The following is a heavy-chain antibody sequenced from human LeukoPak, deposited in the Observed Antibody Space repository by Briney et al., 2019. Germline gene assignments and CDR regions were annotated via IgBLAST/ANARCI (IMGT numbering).Heavy chain of an antibody. CDR1: GFTFSSYA. CDR2: ITGSSGST. J-gene: IGHJ4*02. D-gene: IGHD6-13*01. Sequence: GGSLRLSCAASGFTFSSYAMSWVRQAPGKGLEWVSLITGSSGSTYYADSVKGRFTISRDKSKNTLYLQMNSLRAEDTAVYYCANPSIAAAGSFDYWGQGTLVTVSS. V-gene: IGHV3-23*01. CDR3: ANPSIAAAGSFDY.